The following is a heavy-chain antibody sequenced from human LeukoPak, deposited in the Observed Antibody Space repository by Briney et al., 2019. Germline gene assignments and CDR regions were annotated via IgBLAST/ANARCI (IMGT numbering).Heavy chain of an antibody. CDR1: GGSISSGDYY. Sequence: SETLSLTCTVSGGSISSGDYYWGWIRQPPGKGLEWIGYIYYSGSTYYNPSLKSQVTISVDTSKNQFSLKLSSVTAADTAVYYCARDLMVRGVIPSHYYYYGMDVWGQGTTVTVSS. J-gene: IGHJ6*02. D-gene: IGHD3-10*01. CDR3: ARDLMVRGVIPSHYYYYGMDV. V-gene: IGHV4-30-4*01. CDR2: IYYSGST.